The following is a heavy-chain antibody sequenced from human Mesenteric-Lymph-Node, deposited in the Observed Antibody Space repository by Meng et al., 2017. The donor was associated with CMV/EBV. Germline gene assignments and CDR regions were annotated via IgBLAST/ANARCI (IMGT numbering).Heavy chain of an antibody. J-gene: IGHJ5*02. Sequence: ASVKVSCKASGYTFSGYYIHWVRQAPGQGLEWMGWINPSNGGRNYAQKFQGRVTLTRDTSITTAYMDLSSLRSDDTAVYYCAAQWPARGWFDPWGQGTLVTVSS. D-gene: IGHD6-19*01. CDR2: INPSNGGR. V-gene: IGHV1-2*02. CDR3: AAQWPARGWFDP. CDR1: GYTFSGYY.